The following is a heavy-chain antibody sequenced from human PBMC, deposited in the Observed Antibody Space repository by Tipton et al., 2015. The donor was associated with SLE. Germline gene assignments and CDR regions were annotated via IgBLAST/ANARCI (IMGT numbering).Heavy chain of an antibody. Sequence: TLSLTCTVSGGSISSGSYYWSWIRQPPGKGLEWIGYIYYSGSTYYNPSLKSRVTISVDTSKNQFSLKLSSVTAADTAVYYCARNPYYYGSGLDYWGQGTLVTVSS. CDR1: GGSISSGSYY. V-gene: IGHV4-30-4*01. D-gene: IGHD3-10*01. CDR3: ARNPYYYGSGLDY. J-gene: IGHJ4*02. CDR2: IYYSGST.